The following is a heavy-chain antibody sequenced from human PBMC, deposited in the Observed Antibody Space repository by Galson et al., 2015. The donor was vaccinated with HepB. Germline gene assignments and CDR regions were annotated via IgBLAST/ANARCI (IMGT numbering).Heavy chain of an antibody. V-gene: IGHV3-11*01. Sequence: SLRLSCAASGFTFSDYYMSWIRQAPGKGLEWVSYISSSGSTIYYADSVKGRFTISRDNAKNSLYLQMNSLRAEDTAVYYCARILRSGWYTNYYYYYMDVWGKGTTVTVSS. CDR2: ISSSGSTI. J-gene: IGHJ6*03. D-gene: IGHD6-19*01. CDR1: GFTFSDYY. CDR3: ARILRSGWYTNYYYYYMDV.